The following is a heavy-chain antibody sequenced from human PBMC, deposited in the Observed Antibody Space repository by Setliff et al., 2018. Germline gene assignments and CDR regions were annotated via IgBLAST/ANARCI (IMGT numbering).Heavy chain of an antibody. V-gene: IGHV4-4*02. CDR2: IQTIGST. CDR1: GGSISSSNW. D-gene: IGHD4-4*01. CDR3: ASYRQDVNY. J-gene: IGHJ4*02. Sequence: LSLTCAVSGGSISSSNWWSWVRQPPGKGLEWIGHIQTIGSTNYNPSLRSRVTISVDTSKNQFSLKLSSVTAADTAVYYCASYRQDVNYWGQGTLVTVSS.